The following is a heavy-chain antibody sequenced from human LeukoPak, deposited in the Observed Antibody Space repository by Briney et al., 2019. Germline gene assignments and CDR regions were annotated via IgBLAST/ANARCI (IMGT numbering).Heavy chain of an antibody. V-gene: IGHV4-61*08. D-gene: IGHD5-12*01. CDR2: IYYSGST. J-gene: IGHJ5*02. CDR3: ARRRGYSGYEGWFDP. CDR1: GGSISSGGYY. Sequence: SETLSLTCTVSGGSISSGGYYWSWIRQPPGKGLEWIGYIYYSGSTNYNPSLKSRVTMSVHTSKNQFSLKLSSVTAADTAVYYCARRRGYSGYEGWFDPWGQGTLVTVSS.